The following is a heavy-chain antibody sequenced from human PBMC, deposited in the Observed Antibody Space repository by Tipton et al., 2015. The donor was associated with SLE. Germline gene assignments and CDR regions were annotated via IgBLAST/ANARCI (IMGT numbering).Heavy chain of an antibody. CDR2: IYRSGST. J-gene: IGHJ4*02. D-gene: IGHD7-27*01. CDR3: ARDPRLNWDYGTYFDY. CDR1: GYSISSGYY. V-gene: IGHV4-38-2*02. Sequence: TLSLTCAVSGYSISSGYYWGWIRQPPGKGLEWIGSIYRSGSTYYNPSLKSRVTISVDTSKNQFSLKLSSAPAADTAVYYCARDPRLNWDYGTYFDYWGQGTLVTVSS.